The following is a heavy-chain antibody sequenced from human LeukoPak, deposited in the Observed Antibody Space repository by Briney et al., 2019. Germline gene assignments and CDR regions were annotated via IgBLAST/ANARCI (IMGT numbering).Heavy chain of an antibody. CDR2: IYTSGST. D-gene: IGHD2-2*01. CDR3: ARDRYCSSTSCYVDGGYYYYYYMDI. Sequence: SETLSLTCTVSGGSISIYYWNWIRQPAGKGLEWIGRIYTSGSTNYNPSLKSRVTISVDKSKNQFSLKLSSVTAADTAVYFCARDRYCSSTSCYVDGGYYYYYYMDIWGKGTTVTVS. CDR1: GGSISIYY. V-gene: IGHV4-4*07. J-gene: IGHJ6*03.